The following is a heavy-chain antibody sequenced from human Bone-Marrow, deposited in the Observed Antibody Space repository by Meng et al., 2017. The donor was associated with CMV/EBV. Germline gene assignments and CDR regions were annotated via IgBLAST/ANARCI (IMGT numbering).Heavy chain of an antibody. CDR2: IYYSGST. V-gene: IGHV4-39*07. D-gene: IGHD2-2*02. Sequence: SETLSLTCTVSGCSISSSSYYWGWIRQPPGKGLEWIGSIYYSGSTYYNPSLKRRVTISVDTSKNQFSLKLSSMTAADTAVYYCARESPHYKYCSSTSCYRQIDYWGQGTLVTVSS. J-gene: IGHJ4*02. CDR3: ARESPHYKYCSSTSCYRQIDY. CDR1: GCSISSSSYY.